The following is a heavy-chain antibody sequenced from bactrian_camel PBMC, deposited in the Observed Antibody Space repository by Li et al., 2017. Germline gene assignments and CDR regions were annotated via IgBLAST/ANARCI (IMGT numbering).Heavy chain of an antibody. CDR2: ISLTGENT. V-gene: IGHV3S63*01. CDR1: GLSFGDYG. D-gene: IGHD1*01. Sequence: HVQLVESGGGLVQTGGSLNLSCTVTGLSFGDYGMAWFRQVEGKEREGVACISLTGENTYYEDFVKGRFTISRDNGKNTLYLQMNSLKPEDTAIYYCAAFKPGLDLICRQGRGLPGSRIGYWGQGTQVTVS. CDR3: AAFKPGLDLICRQGRGLPGSRIGY. J-gene: IGHJ4*01.